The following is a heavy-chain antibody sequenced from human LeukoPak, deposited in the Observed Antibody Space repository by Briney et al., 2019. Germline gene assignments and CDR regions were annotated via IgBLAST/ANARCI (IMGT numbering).Heavy chain of an antibody. Sequence: SVKVSCKASGGSFNNYAISWVRQAPGQGLEWMGRIIPIFGIANSARKFQGRVTITADKSTNTAYMELSSLRSEDTAVYYCARVGRWELPPRTYYYMDVWGKGTTVTVSS. D-gene: IGHD1-26*01. J-gene: IGHJ6*03. CDR1: GGSFNNYA. CDR2: IIPIFGIA. V-gene: IGHV1-69*04. CDR3: ARVGRWELPPRTYYYMDV.